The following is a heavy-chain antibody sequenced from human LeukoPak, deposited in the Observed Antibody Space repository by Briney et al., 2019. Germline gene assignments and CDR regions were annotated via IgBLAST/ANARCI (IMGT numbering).Heavy chain of an antibody. D-gene: IGHD3-22*01. CDR1: GGSISSYY. V-gene: IGHV4-4*07. J-gene: IGHJ3*02. Sequence: SETLSLTCTVSGGSISSYYWSWIRQPAGKGLEWIGRIYTSGSTNYNPSLKSRVTISVDTSKNQFSLKLSSVTAADTAVYYCARADYDSSGPYLPGGGAFDIWGQGTMVTVSS. CDR2: IYTSGST. CDR3: ARADYDSSGPYLPGGGAFDI.